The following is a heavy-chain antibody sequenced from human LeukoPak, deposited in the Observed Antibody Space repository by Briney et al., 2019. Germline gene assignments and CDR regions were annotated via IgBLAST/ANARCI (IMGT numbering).Heavy chain of an antibody. D-gene: IGHD3-22*01. CDR1: GFTFSSYA. CDR2: ISYDGSNK. Sequence: GGSLRLSCAASGFTFSSYAMHWVRQAPGKGLEWVAVISYDGSNKYYADSVQGRFTISRDNSKNTLYLQMNSLRAEDTAVYYCAKAQSGYYVSSGYPFDYWGQGTLVTVSS. J-gene: IGHJ4*02. CDR3: AKAQSGYYVSSGYPFDY. V-gene: IGHV3-30*04.